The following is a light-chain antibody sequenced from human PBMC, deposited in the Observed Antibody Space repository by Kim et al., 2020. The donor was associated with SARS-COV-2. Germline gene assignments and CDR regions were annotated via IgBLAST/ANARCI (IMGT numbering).Light chain of an antibody. J-gene: IGKJ1*01. Sequence: EIVLTQSPGTLSLSPGERATLSCRASQSVSSSYLAWYQQKPGQAPRLLIYGTSSRATGIPDRFSGSGSGTDFTLTINRLEPEDFAVYFCQQYDASPWTFGQVTKVDIK. CDR1: QSVSSSY. CDR2: GTS. CDR3: QQYDASPWT. V-gene: IGKV3-20*01.